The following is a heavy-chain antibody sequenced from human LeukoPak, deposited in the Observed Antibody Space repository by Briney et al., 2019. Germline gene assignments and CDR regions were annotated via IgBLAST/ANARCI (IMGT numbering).Heavy chain of an antibody. Sequence: GESLKISCKASGYSFTSHWIGWVRQRPGKGLEWMGIIWPGDSDARYSPSFQGQVTISVDKSITTANLQWRNLRASDTATYFCARERLPAPGRLNWLDPWGQGTLVTVSS. V-gene: IGHV5-51*01. CDR2: IWPGDSDA. J-gene: IGHJ5*02. CDR3: ARERLPAPGRLNWLDP. D-gene: IGHD6-13*01. CDR1: GYSFTSHW.